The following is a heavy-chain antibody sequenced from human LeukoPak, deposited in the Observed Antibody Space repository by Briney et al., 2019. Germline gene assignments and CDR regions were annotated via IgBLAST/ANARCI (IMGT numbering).Heavy chain of an antibody. CDR1: GITLSNYG. D-gene: IGHD2-15*01. CDR3: ANLGVVKRVILVGFQKEAYYFDS. CDR2: ISDSGGRT. Sequence: PGGSLRLSCAVSGITLSNYGMSWVRQAPGKGLEWVSGISDSGGRTNYADSVKGRFTISRDNPKNTLYLQMNSLRAEDTAVYFCANLGVVKRVILVGFQKEAYYFDSWGQGALVTVSS. V-gene: IGHV3-23*01. J-gene: IGHJ4*02.